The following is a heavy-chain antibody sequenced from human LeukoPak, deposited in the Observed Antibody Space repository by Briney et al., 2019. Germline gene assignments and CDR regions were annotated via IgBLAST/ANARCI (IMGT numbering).Heavy chain of an antibody. Sequence: ASVKVSCKASGYTFTSYGISWVRQAPGQGLEWMGWISAYNGNTNYAQKLQGRVTMTRDMSTSTDYMELSSLRPEDTAVYYCARDNSVGDYAWWFDPWGQGTLVTVSS. V-gene: IGHV1-18*01. CDR3: ARDNSVGDYAWWFDP. CDR1: GYTFTSYG. J-gene: IGHJ5*02. D-gene: IGHD1-26*01. CDR2: ISAYNGNT.